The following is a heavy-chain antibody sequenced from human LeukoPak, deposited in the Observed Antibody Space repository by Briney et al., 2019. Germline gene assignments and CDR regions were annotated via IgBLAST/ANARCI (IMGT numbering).Heavy chain of an antibody. J-gene: IGHJ5*02. D-gene: IGHD2-2*01. V-gene: IGHV3-7*01. CDR2: INQDGTEK. Sequence: HPGESLRLSCAASGFTFTTYWMSWVRQLPGKGLEWVANINQDGTEKYYVDSVKGRFTISRDNAKNSLYLQMNSLRAEDTAVYYCARVWCSSTSCPSPLNWFDPWGQGTLVTVSS. CDR1: GFTFTTYW. CDR3: ARVWCSSTSCPSPLNWFDP.